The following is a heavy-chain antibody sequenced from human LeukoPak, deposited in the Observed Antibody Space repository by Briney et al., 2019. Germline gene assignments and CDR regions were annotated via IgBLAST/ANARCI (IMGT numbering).Heavy chain of an antibody. Sequence: PGRSLRLSCAASGFTFSSYGMHWVRQAPGKGLEWVAVIWYDGSNKYYADSVKGRFTISRDNSKNTLYLQMNSLRAEDTAVYYCARGRAVAGWSRYYFDYWGQGTLVTVSS. J-gene: IGHJ4*02. CDR2: IWYDGSNK. CDR3: ARGRAVAGWSRYYFDY. D-gene: IGHD6-19*01. V-gene: IGHV3-33*01. CDR1: GFTFSSYG.